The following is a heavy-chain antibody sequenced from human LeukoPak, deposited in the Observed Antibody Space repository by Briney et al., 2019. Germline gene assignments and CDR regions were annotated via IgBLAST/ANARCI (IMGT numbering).Heavy chain of an antibody. CDR1: GFTFSNAW. CDR3: TTSITMIVVGNAFDI. D-gene: IGHD3-22*01. Sequence: VGSLRLSCAASGFTFSNAWMSWVRQAPGKGLEWVGRIKSKTDGGTTDYAAPVKGRFTISRDDSKNTLYLQMNSLKTEDTAVYYCTTSITMIVVGNAFDIWGQGTMVTVSS. J-gene: IGHJ3*02. CDR2: IKSKTDGGTT. V-gene: IGHV3-15*01.